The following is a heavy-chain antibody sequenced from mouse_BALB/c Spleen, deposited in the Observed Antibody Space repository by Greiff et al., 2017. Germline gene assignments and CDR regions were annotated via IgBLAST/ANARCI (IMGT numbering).Heavy chain of an antibody. CDR1: GYSITSDYA. V-gene: IGHV3-2*02. Sequence: EVQLQQSGPGLVKPSQSLSLTCTVTGYSITSDYAWNWIRQFQGNKLEWMGYISYSGSTSYNPSIKSRISITRDTSKNQFFLQLNSVTTEDTSTYYCASMRYDYSMDYWGQGTSVTVSS. D-gene: IGHD2-14*01. CDR2: ISYSGST. J-gene: IGHJ4*01. CDR3: ASMRYDYSMDY.